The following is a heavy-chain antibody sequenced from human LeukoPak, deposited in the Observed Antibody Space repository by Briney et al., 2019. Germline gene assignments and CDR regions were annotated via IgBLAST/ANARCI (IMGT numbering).Heavy chain of an antibody. CDR3: AREVVPAAIPPHPYYFDY. Sequence: ASVTVSCKASGGTFSSYAISWVRQAPGQGLEWMGMIIPIRGIANYAQKFQGRVTITADKSPSTAYMQLSSLRSEDTAVYYCAREVVPAAIPPHPYYFDYWGQGTLVTVSS. D-gene: IGHD2-2*01. CDR1: GGTFSSYA. V-gene: IGHV1-69*04. J-gene: IGHJ4*02. CDR2: IIPIRGIA.